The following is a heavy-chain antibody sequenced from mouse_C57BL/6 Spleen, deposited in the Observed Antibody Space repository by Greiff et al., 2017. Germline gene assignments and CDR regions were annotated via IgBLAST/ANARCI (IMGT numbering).Heavy chain of an antibody. CDR3: ASDHGWLRDYFAMDY. V-gene: IGHV3-6*01. CDR1: GYSITSGYY. D-gene: IGHD2-2*01. Sequence: DVQLQEPGPGLVKPSPSLSLSCTVSGYSITSGYYWYWIRQFPGNQLKGRGYISYDGSNNYNQYLKNRISITLDTSKNQFFLKLNSMTTEDTATYDCASDHGWLRDYFAMDYWGQRTSVTAST. CDR2: ISYDGSN. J-gene: IGHJ4*01.